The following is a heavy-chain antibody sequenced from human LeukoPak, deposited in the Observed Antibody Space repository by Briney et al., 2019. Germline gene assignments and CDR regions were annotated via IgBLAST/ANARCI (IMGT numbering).Heavy chain of an antibody. J-gene: IGHJ4*02. CDR3: AKSYYYDSSGQYYFDH. D-gene: IGHD3-22*01. Sequence: PGGPLRLSCAVSGFTFRSSAMSWVRQAPGKGLEWASGISGSSGSTNYADSVKGRFTISRDKSKNTLHLQMNSLRAEDTAVNCCAKSYYYDSSGQYYFDHWGQGTLVTVSS. CDR1: GFTFRSSA. CDR2: ISGSSGST. V-gene: IGHV3-23*01.